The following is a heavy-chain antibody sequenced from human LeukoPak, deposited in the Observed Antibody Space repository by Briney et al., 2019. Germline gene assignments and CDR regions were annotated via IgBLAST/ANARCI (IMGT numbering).Heavy chain of an antibody. V-gene: IGHV3-69-1*02. J-gene: IGHJ4*01. CDR1: GFTFSDYR. CDR2: ITSSNDM. D-gene: IGHD5-24*01. CDR3: AKLLRDVTIYDF. Sequence: GGSLRLSCAASGFTFSDYRMSWIRQAPGKGLEWITYITSSNDMYYADSVRGRFTISRDNAKNALNLQMNSLRAEDAAFYYCAKLLRDVTIYDFWGHGTLVTVSS.